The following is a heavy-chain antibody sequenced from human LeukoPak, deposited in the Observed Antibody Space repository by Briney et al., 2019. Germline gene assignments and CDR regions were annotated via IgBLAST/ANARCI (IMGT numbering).Heavy chain of an antibody. J-gene: IGHJ3*02. Sequence: GGSLRLSCAASGFTFSNYAMSWVRRAPGKGLEWVSAIGGGASSTYYADSVKGRFTISRDNSNNTLYLQMNSLRAEDTAVYYCATIVVVPAAPYDAFDIWGQGTMVTVSS. CDR2: IGGGASST. V-gene: IGHV3-23*01. D-gene: IGHD2-2*01. CDR3: ATIVVVPAAPYDAFDI. CDR1: GFTFSNYA.